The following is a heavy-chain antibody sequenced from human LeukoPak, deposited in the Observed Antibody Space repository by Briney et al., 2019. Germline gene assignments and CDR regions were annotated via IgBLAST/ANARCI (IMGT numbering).Heavy chain of an antibody. D-gene: IGHD6-6*01. CDR3: ARSSIAALGSAYYFDY. Sequence: ASVKVSCKASGYTFTGYCVHWVRQAPGQGLEWMGWINPNSGGTNYAQKFQGRVTMTRDTSISTAYMELSRLRSDDTAVYYCARSSIAALGSAYYFDYWGQGTLVTVSS. V-gene: IGHV1-2*02. CDR2: INPNSGGT. J-gene: IGHJ4*02. CDR1: GYTFTGYC.